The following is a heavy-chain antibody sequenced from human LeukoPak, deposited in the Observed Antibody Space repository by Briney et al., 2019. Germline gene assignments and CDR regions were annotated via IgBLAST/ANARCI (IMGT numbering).Heavy chain of an antibody. V-gene: IGHV3-21*06. J-gene: IGHJ4*02. CDR3: TRDAQRGYNGYEY. Sequence: ETLSLTCTVSGGSISSSSYYWGWIRQPPGKGLEWVSSISSSSAYIYYADSVNGRFTISRDNAKNSLYLQMNSLRAEDTAVYYCTRDAQRGYNGYEYWGQGTLVTVSS. CDR1: GGSISSSS. D-gene: IGHD5-12*01. CDR2: ISSSSAYI.